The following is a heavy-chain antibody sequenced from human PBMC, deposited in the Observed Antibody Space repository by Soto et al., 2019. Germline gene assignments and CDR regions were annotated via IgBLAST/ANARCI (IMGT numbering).Heavy chain of an antibody. CDR3: ARERQYSGSYYYYYGMDV. Sequence: SETLSLTCTVSGGSISSGGYYWSWIRQHPGKGLEWIGYIYYSGSTYYNPSLKSRVTISVDTSKNQFSLKLSSVTAADTAVYYCARERQYSGSYYYYYGMDVWGQGTTVTVSS. CDR1: GGSISSGGYY. V-gene: IGHV4-31*03. CDR2: IYYSGST. D-gene: IGHD6-13*01. J-gene: IGHJ6*02.